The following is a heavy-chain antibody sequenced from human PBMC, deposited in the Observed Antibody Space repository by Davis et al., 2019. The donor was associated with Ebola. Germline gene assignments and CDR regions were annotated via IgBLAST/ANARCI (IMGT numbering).Heavy chain of an antibody. CDR1: GGSISSYY. D-gene: IGHD6-6*01. V-gene: IGHV4-34*01. CDR3: ARGLAARRWSSGTDY. J-gene: IGHJ4*02. CDR2: INHSGST. Sequence: PSETLSLTCTVSGGSISSYYWSWIRQPPGKGLEWIGEINHSGSTNYNPSLKSRVTISVDTSKNQFSLKLSSVTAADTAVYYCARGLAARRWSSGTDYWGQGTLVTVSS.